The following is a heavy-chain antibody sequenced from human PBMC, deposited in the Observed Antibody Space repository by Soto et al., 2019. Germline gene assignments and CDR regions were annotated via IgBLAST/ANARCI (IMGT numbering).Heavy chain of an antibody. V-gene: IGHV3-23*01. CDR3: ARKAPYYYDH. Sequence: GWSLRLSCVASVFTCSSYAMSWFRQAPGKGLEWVSGISDSGGSTYYADSVKGRFTISRDNSKNTLYLQMNSLRAEDTAVYYCARKAPYYYDHWGQGIQVTVSS. CDR1: VFTCSSYA. D-gene: IGHD3-22*01. CDR2: ISDSGGST. J-gene: IGHJ4*02.